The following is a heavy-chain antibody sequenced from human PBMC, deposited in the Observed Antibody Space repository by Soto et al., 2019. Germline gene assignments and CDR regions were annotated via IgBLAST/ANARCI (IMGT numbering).Heavy chain of an antibody. CDR1: GGSISSGGYY. Sequence: SETLSLTXTVSGGSISSGGYYWSWIRQHPGKGLEWIGYIYYSGSTYYNPSLKSRVTISVDTSKNQFSLKLSSVTAADTAVYYCARDGATMVRGGNGMDVWGQGTTVTVSS. V-gene: IGHV4-31*02. D-gene: IGHD3-10*01. J-gene: IGHJ6*02. CDR3: ARDGATMVRGGNGMDV. CDR2: IYYSGST.